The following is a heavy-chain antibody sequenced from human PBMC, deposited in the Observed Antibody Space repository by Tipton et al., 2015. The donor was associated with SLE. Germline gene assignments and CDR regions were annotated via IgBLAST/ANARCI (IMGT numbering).Heavy chain of an antibody. CDR2: INGYNENA. V-gene: IGHV1-18*01. Sequence: QSGPEVKKPGASVRVSCKASGYTFTMYGIAWVRQAPGQGLEWMGWINGYNENANYAQNLQGRVTLTADTSTRTAYMELRSLISDDTAVYYCARGTGPTGGYAFDIWGQGTWVTVSS. D-gene: IGHD1-1*01. CDR1: GYTFTMYG. J-gene: IGHJ3*02. CDR3: ARGTGPTGGYAFDI.